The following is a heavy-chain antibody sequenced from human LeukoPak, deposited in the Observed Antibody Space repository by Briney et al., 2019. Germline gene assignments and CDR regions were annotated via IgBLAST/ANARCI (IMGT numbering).Heavy chain of an antibody. D-gene: IGHD3-10*01. CDR2: INPSGGST. Sequence: ASVKVSCKASGYTFTSYYMHWVRQAPGQGLEWMGIINPSGGSTSYAQKFQGRVTMTRDMSTSTVYMELSSLRSEDTAVYYCTTTDNGEDLEYWGQGTLVTVSS. J-gene: IGHJ4*02. CDR1: GYTFTSYY. CDR3: TTTDNGEDLEY. V-gene: IGHV1-46*01.